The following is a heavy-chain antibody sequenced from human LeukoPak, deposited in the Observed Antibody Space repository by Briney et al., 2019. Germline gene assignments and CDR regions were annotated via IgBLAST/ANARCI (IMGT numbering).Heavy chain of an antibody. D-gene: IGHD3-3*01. CDR2: INHSGST. Sequence: SETLPLTCAVYGVSFSGYYLSWIRQPPGKGLEWIGEINHSGSTNYNPSLKRRVTISLDPSKKQCSLKLSSGTAAETAVYYCAGGKRITIFGVVTLKGEWFDPWGQGTLVTVSS. CDR3: AGGKRITIFGVVTLKGEWFDP. V-gene: IGHV4-34*01. CDR1: GVSFSGYY. J-gene: IGHJ5*02.